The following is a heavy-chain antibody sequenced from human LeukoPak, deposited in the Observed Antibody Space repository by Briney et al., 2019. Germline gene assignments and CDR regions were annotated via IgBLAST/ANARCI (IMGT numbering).Heavy chain of an antibody. CDR2: ISYDGSNK. CDR1: GFTFSSYA. Sequence: PGGSLRLSCAASGFTFSSYAMHWVRQAPGKGLEWVAVISYDGSNKYYADSAKGRFTISRDNSKNTLYLQMNSLRAEDTAVYYCAREGLRSGPQDHWGQGTLVTVSS. D-gene: IGHD3-3*01. V-gene: IGHV3-30*04. CDR3: AREGLRSGPQDH. J-gene: IGHJ4*02.